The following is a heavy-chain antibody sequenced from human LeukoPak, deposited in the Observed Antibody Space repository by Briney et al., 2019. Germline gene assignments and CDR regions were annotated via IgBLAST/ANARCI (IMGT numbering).Heavy chain of an antibody. J-gene: IGHJ6*02. CDR2: ISAYNGNT. V-gene: IGHV1-18*01. CDR1: GYTFTSYG. Sequence: ASVKVSCKASGYTFTSYGISWVRQAPGQGLEWMGWISAYNGNTNYAQKLQGRGTMTTDTSTSTAYMELRSLRSDDTAVYYCARDIVGFGELVFFMGYYGMDVWGQGTTVTVSS. CDR3: ARDIVGFGELVFFMGYYGMDV. D-gene: IGHD3-10*01.